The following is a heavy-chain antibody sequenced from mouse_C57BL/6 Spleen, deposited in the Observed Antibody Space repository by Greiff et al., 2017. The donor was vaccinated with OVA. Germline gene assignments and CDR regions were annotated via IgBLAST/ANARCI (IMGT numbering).Heavy chain of an antibody. J-gene: IGHJ2*01. V-gene: IGHV1-15*01. Sequence: QVQLKESGAELVRPGASVTLSCKASGYTFTDYEMHWVKQTPVHGLEWIGAIDPETGGTAYNQKFKGTAILTADKSSSTAYMELRSLTSEDSAVYYCTSTLHYYGSSSYYFDYWGQGTTLTVSS. D-gene: IGHD1-1*01. CDR3: TSTLHYYGSSSYYFDY. CDR1: GYTFTDYE. CDR2: IDPETGGT.